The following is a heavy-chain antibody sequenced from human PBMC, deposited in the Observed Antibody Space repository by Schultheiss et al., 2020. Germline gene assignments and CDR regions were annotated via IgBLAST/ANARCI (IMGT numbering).Heavy chain of an antibody. CDR1: GFTFSSYA. V-gene: IGHV3-23*01. CDR2: ISGSGGST. D-gene: IGHD1-26*01. Sequence: GGSLRLSCAASGFTFSSYAMSWVRQAPGKGLEWVSAISGSGGSTYYADSVKGRFTISRDNAKNSLYLQLNSLRAEDTAVYYCARDYPLVGRGAFDIWGQGTMVTVSS. J-gene: IGHJ3*02. CDR3: ARDYPLVGRGAFDI.